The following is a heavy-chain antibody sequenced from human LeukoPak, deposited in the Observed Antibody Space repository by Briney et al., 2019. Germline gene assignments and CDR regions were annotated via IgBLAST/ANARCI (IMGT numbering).Heavy chain of an antibody. Sequence: SETLSLTCTVSGGSISSGSYYWSWIRQPAGKGLEWIGRIYTSGSTNYNPSLKSRVTISVDTSKNQFSLKLSSVTAADTAVYYCARGVGGYTYFDFWGQGTLVTVSS. CDR1: GGSISSGSYY. CDR2: IYTSGST. CDR3: ARGVGGYTYFDF. V-gene: IGHV4-61*02. D-gene: IGHD3-22*01. J-gene: IGHJ4*02.